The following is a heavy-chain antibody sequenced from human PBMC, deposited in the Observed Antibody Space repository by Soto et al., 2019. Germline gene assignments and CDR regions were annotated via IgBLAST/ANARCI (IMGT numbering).Heavy chain of an antibody. CDR2: INPSGGST. Sequence: GASVKVSCKTSGYTFTSYYMHWVRQAPGQGLEWMGIINPSGGSTSYAQKFQGRVTMTRDTSTSTVYMELSSLRSEDTAVYYCERDRRGYSYGLGYYYGMDVWGQGTTVTVSS. J-gene: IGHJ6*02. D-gene: IGHD5-18*01. V-gene: IGHV1-46*01. CDR3: ERDRRGYSYGLGYYYGMDV. CDR1: GYTFTSYY.